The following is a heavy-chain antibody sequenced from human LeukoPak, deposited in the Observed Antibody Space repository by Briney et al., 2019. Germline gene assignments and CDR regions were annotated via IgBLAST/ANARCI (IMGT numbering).Heavy chain of an antibody. V-gene: IGHV4-34*01. D-gene: IGHD3-10*01. CDR1: GGSFSGYY. Sequence: SETLSLTCAVYGGSFSGYYWSWIRQPPGKGLEWIGEINHSGSTNYNPSLKSRVTISVDTSKNQFSLKLSSVTAADTAVYYCARGFRRFDPWGLGTLVTVSS. CDR3: ARGFRRFDP. J-gene: IGHJ5*02. CDR2: INHSGST.